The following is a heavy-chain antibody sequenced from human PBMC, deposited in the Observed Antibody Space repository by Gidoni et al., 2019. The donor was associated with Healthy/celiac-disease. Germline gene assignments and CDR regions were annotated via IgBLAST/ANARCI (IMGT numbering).Heavy chain of an antibody. CDR1: GFTFSSYS. CDR3: ARDRGGNSVVVDY. CDR2: ISSSSSYI. J-gene: IGHJ4*02. Sequence: EVQLVESGGGLVKPGGSLRLSCSASGFTFSSYSMNCVRQAPGKGLEWVSSISSSSSYIYYADSVKGRFTISRDNAKNSLYLQMNSLRAEDTAVYYCARDRGGNSVVVDYWGQGTLVTVSS. V-gene: IGHV3-21*01. D-gene: IGHD2-15*01.